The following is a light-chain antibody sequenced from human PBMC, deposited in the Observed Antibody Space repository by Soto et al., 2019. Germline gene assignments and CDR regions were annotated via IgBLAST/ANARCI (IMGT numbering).Light chain of an antibody. CDR1: QSISSW. J-gene: IGKJ1*01. CDR3: QQYNRYSPT. CDR2: DGT. V-gene: IGKV1-5*01. Sequence: DIQMTQSPSTLSASVGDRVTITCRASQSISSWLAWYQQKPGKAPKLLIYDGTSLESGVPSRFSGSGSGTEFTLTISTLQPDDFATYYCQQYNRYSPTFGQGTKVEIK.